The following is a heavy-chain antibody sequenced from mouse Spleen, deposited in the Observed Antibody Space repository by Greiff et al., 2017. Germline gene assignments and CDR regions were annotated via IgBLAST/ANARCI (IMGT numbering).Heavy chain of an antibody. CDR3: ARHKNYGSSYEYFDV. CDR2: ISSGGSYT. D-gene: IGHD1-1*01. CDR1: GFTFSSYG. Sequence: DVKLVESGGDLVKPGGSLKLSCAASGFTFSSYGMSWVRQTPDKRLEWVATISSGGSYTYYPDSVKGRFTISRDNAKNTLYLQMSSLKSEDTAMYYCARHKNYGSSYEYFDVWGTGTTVTVSS. V-gene: IGHV5-6*02. J-gene: IGHJ1*03.